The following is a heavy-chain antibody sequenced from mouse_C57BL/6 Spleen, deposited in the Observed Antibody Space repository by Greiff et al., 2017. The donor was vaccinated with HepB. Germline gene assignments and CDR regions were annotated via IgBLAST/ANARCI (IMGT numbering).Heavy chain of an antibody. J-gene: IGHJ4*01. CDR1: GFTFSSYT. D-gene: IGHD1-3*01. Sequence: EVKLMESGGGLVKPGGSLKLSCAASGFTFSSYTMSWVRQTPEKRLEWVATISGGGGNPYNTDSVKGRFTSSSYNAKNTLYRQMSILRSEDTALYYCARHSGIYYAMDYWGQGTSVTVSS. CDR2: ISGGGGNP. CDR3: ARHSGIYYAMDY. V-gene: IGHV5-9*01.